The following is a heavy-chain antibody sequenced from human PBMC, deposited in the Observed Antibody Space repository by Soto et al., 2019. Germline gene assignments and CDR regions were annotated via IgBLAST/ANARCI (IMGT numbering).Heavy chain of an antibody. J-gene: IGHJ4*02. CDR3: ATRGIVGPIY. CDR2: VYHNGNT. Sequence: QVQLQESGTGLVEPSGILSITCNVYDGSINNGDWCSWVRQHPGKGLEWIGEVYHNGNTNYNASLKSRVTVSVDKSRNQFSLRLTSVTPADTAVYYCATRGIVGPIYWGQGPLVTVSS. CDR1: DGSINNGDW. D-gene: IGHD1-26*01. V-gene: IGHV4-4*02.